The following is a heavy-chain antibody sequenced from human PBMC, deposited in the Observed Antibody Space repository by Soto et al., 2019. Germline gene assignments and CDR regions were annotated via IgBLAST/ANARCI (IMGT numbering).Heavy chain of an antibody. CDR2: ISAYNGDT. CDR3: ARDMDTHCSSSSCFGNWFDP. CDR1: GYTFPNYG. Sequence: QVQLVQSGAEVKKPGASVKVTCRASGYTFPNYGVSWVRQAPGQGLEWIGWISAYNGDTDYAQKVQGRVTMTTDTATRKAYMEMRNLRSDDTAVYYCARDMDTHCSSSSCFGNWFDPWGQGTQVTGSS. V-gene: IGHV1-18*01. J-gene: IGHJ5*02. D-gene: IGHD2-15*01.